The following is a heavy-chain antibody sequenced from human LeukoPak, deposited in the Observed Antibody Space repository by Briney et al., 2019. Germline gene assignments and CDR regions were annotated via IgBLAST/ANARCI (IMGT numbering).Heavy chain of an antibody. CDR2: MNPNSGNT. CDR1: GYTFTSYD. J-gene: IGHJ4*02. V-gene: IGHV1-8*01. CDR3: ARADVVVTGMVDY. D-gene: IGHD2-21*02. Sequence: ASVKVSCKASGYTFTSYDINWVRQATGQGLEWMGWMNPNSGNTGYAQKFQGRVTMTSNTSISTAYMELSSLRSEDTAVYYCARADVVVTGMVDYWGQGTLVTVSS.